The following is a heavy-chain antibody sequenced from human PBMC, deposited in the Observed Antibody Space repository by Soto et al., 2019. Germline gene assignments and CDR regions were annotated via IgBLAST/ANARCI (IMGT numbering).Heavy chain of an antibody. CDR1: GFTFSSYA. V-gene: IGHV3-23*01. CDR2: MSGAGRSS. D-gene: IGHD3-3*01. CDR3: AKGPIFGVENIYDY. Sequence: GGSLRLSCAASGFTFSSYAMSWVRQAPGKGLEWVSSMSGAGRSSYDADSVKGRFTISRDNSKNTPYLQMNNLRAEDTSLYYCAKGPIFGVENIYDYWGQGTLVTVSS. J-gene: IGHJ4*02.